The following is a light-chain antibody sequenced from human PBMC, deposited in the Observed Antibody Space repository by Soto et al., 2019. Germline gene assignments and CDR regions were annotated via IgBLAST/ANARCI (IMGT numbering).Light chain of an antibody. J-gene: IGLJ3*02. Sequence: QSVLTQPPSASGTPGQRVTISCSGSSSNIGSNYVYWYQQFPGTAPKLLIYRNDQRPSGVPDRLSGSKSGTSASLAISGLRSEDEADYYCAAWDDSLSGWVFGGGTQLTVL. CDR1: SSNIGSNY. V-gene: IGLV1-47*01. CDR3: AAWDDSLSGWV. CDR2: RND.